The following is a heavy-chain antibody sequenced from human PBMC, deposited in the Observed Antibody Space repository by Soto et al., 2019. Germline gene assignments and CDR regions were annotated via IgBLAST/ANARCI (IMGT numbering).Heavy chain of an antibody. CDR1: GFTFSSYS. CDR3: AREYSFGIVGAGYYYYGMDV. V-gene: IGHV3-21*01. D-gene: IGHD1-26*01. J-gene: IGHJ6*02. Sequence: GGSLRLSCAASGFTFSSYSMNWVRQAPGKGLEWVSSISSSSSYRNYAESVKGRSTISRDNAKNSLYLQRNSLRAEDTAVYYCAREYSFGIVGAGYYYYGMDVWGQGTTVTVSS. CDR2: ISSSSSYR.